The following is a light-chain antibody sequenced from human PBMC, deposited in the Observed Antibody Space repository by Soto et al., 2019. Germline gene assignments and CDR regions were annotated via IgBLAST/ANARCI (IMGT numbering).Light chain of an antibody. V-gene: IGKV1-16*02. CDR2: AAS. Sequence: DIQMTQSPSSLSASVGDRVTITCRASQGISSNLAWFQQKPGKAPKTLIYAASSLHSGVPSKFSGSGSGTEFTFTIRSLQPEDFATYYCQQYHSFPYTFGQGTKLEIK. CDR1: QGISSN. J-gene: IGKJ2*01. CDR3: QQYHSFPYT.